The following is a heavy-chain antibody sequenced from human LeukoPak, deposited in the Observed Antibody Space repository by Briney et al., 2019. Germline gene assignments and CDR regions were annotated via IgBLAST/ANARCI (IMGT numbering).Heavy chain of an antibody. Sequence: GGSLRLSCAASGFTFSSYSMNWVRQAPGKGLEWVSSISSSSSYIDYADSVKGRFTITRDNAKNSLYLQMNSLRVGDTAVYYCAKSFGYSRSWFDNWGQGTLVTVSS. CDR3: AKSFGYSRSWFDN. V-gene: IGHV3-21*04. J-gene: IGHJ4*02. CDR2: ISSSSSYI. CDR1: GFTFSSYS. D-gene: IGHD6-13*01.